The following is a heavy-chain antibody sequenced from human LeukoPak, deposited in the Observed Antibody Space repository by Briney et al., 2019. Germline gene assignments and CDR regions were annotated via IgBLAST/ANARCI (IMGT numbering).Heavy chain of an antibody. CDR3: ARDIRNYDYYYGMDV. Sequence: GGSLRLSCAASGFTFKSFGMHWVRQAPGKGLEWVAVIWYDGRNKFYAEPVKGRFTISRDNSRNTLHLQMNSLRVEDTAVYYCARDIRNYDYYYGMDVWGQGTTVTVSS. J-gene: IGHJ6*02. CDR1: GFTFKSFG. V-gene: IGHV3-33*01. CDR2: IWYDGRNK.